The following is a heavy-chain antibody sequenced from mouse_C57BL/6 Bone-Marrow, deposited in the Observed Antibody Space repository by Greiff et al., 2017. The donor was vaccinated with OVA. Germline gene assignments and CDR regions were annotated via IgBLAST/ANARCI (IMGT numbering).Heavy chain of an antibody. CDR2: IYIGDGYT. CDR3: ARVENGSGDY. J-gene: IGHJ4*01. D-gene: IGHD4-1*01. CDR1: GYTFTSYG. V-gene: IGHV1-58*01. Sequence: EVQLQESGAELVRPGSSVTMSCKTSGYTFTSYGINWVKQRPGQGLEWIGYIYIGDGYTEYAEKFNGKATLTSDTSSSTAYMKISSLTSEDSAIYFCARVENGSGDYWGRGTSVTVSS.